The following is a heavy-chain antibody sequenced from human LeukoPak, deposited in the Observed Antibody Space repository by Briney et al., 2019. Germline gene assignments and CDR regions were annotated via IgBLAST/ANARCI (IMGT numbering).Heavy chain of an antibody. D-gene: IGHD4-23*01. J-gene: IGHJ3*02. CDR3: AMTTVVTPFAFDI. CDR2: MNPNSGNT. CDR1: GYTFTSYD. V-gene: IGHV1-8*01. Sequence: GASVKVSCKASGYTFTSYDINWVRQATGQGLEWMGWMNPNSGNTGYAQKFQGRVTMTRNTSISTAYMELSSLRSEDTAVYYCAMTTVVTPFAFDIWGQGTMVTVSS.